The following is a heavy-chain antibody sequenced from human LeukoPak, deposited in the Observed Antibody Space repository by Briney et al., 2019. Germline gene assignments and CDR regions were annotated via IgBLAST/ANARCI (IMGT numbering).Heavy chain of an antibody. D-gene: IGHD2-2*01. CDR1: GYPFTGYY. V-gene: IGHV1-2*02. CDR2: INPNSGFT. J-gene: IGHJ4*02. Sequence: ASVKVSCKASGYPFTGYYLHWVRQAPGQGLEWMGWINPNSGFTNYAQKFQGRVTMTRYTSISTAYMELSRLRSDDTAVYYCARLADCSSSSCRSFDYWGQGTLVTVSS. CDR3: ARLADCSSSSCRSFDY.